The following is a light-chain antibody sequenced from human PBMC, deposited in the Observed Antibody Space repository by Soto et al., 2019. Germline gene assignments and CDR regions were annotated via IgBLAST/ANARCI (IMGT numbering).Light chain of an antibody. V-gene: IGLV7-46*01. Sequence: QAVVTQEPSLTVSPGGTVTLTCGSSTGPVTNGHYPYWFQQKPGQAPRTLIYDTTNRHSWTPARFSGSLLGGKAALTLSGAQPEDEAEYYCLLSYNGPYVFGTGTKVTVL. CDR2: DTT. CDR3: LLSYNGPYV. CDR1: TGPVTNGHY. J-gene: IGLJ1*01.